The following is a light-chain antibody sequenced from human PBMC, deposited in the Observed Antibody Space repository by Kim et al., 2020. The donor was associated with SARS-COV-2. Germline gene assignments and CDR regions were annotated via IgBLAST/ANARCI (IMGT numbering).Light chain of an antibody. CDR2: DAS. CDR1: QDILYY. V-gene: IGKV1-33*01. Sequence: ASFGDRVTLTCQASQDILYYLNWYQQKPGKAPELLIYDASNVETGVPLRFSGSGSGTDFTFTISSLQPEDIATYYCQQYDSLPVTFGGGTKVDIK. J-gene: IGKJ4*01. CDR3: QQYDSLPVT.